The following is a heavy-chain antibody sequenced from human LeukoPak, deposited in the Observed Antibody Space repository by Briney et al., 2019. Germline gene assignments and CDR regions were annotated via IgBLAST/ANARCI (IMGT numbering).Heavy chain of an antibody. Sequence: GGSLRLSCAASGFTFDDYAMHWVRQAPGKGLEWVSLISGDGGSTYYADSVKGRFTISRDNSKNTLYLQMNSLRAEDTAVYYCAKDPRFLEWLLPYFDYWGQGTLVTVSS. CDR1: GFTFDDYA. J-gene: IGHJ4*02. V-gene: IGHV3-43*02. D-gene: IGHD3-3*01. CDR2: ISGDGGST. CDR3: AKDPRFLEWLLPYFDY.